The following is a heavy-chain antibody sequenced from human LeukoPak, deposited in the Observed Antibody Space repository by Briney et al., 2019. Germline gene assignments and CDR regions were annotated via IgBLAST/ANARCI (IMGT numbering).Heavy chain of an antibody. D-gene: IGHD1-26*01. V-gene: IGHV1-2*06. CDR1: GYTITGYY. CDR3: ARVREVGATIGAFDI. Sequence: ASVTVSCKASGYTITGYYMHWVRQAPGQGLEWMGRINPNSGGTNSAQKFQGRVTMTRDTSTSTVYMELGSLRSEDTAVYYCARVREVGATIGAFDIWGQGTMVTVSS. J-gene: IGHJ3*02. CDR2: INPNSGGT.